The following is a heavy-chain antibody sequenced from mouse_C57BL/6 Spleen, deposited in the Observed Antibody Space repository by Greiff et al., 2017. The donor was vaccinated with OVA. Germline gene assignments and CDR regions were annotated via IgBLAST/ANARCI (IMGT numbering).Heavy chain of an antibody. Sequence: QVQLQQSGAELAKPGASVKLSCKASGYPFTSYWMHWVKPRPGQCLDWICYINPISGYTKYHQQFTDKATLTADKSSSPAYIQLRHLKYEDSAVYYCARTGSHKYYGSSYEDAMDYWGQGTSVTVSS. J-gene: IGHJ4*01. D-gene: IGHD1-1*01. CDR1: GYPFTSYW. CDR2: INPISGYT. CDR3: ARTGSHKYYGSSYEDAMDY. V-gene: IGHV1-7*01.